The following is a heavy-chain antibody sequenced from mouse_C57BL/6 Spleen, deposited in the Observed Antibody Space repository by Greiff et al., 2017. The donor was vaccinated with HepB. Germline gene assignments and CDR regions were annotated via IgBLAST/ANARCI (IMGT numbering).Heavy chain of an antibody. V-gene: IGHV1-50*01. CDR1: GYTFTSYW. CDR2: IDPSDSYT. D-gene: IGHD1-1*02. J-gene: IGHJ2*01. CDR3: ARGLPFYSYLDY. Sequence: VQLQQPGAELVKPGASVKLSCKASGYTFTSYWMQWVKQRPGQGLEWIGEIDPSDSYTNYNQKFKGKATLTVATSSSTAYMQLSSLTSEDSAVYYCARGLPFYSYLDYWGQGTTLTVSS.